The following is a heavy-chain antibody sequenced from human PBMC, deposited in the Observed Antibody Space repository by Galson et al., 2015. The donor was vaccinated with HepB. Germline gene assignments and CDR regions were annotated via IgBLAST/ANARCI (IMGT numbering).Heavy chain of an antibody. D-gene: IGHD3-16*01. CDR3: ARVGGYSRPLDY. CDR1: GSTFTNYY. V-gene: IGHV1-46*01. J-gene: IGHJ4*02. Sequence: SVKVSCKASGSTFTNYYMHWVRQAPGQGLEWMGIINPSAGSTTYTQKFQGRVTMTMNTSTSTVYMELSSLRSEDTAVYYCARVGGYSRPLDYWGQGTLVTVSS. CDR2: INPSAGST.